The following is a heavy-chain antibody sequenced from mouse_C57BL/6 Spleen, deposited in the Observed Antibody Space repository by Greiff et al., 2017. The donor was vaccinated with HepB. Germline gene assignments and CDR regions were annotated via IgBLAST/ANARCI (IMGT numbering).Heavy chain of an antibody. CDR2: INPSNGGT. J-gene: IGHJ2*01. V-gene: IGHV1-53*01. D-gene: IGHD2-4*01. CDR3: ARSLIYYDYVLYYFDY. Sequence: QVQLQQPGTELVKPGASVKLSCKASGYTFTSYWMHWVKQRPGQGLEWIGNINPSNGGTNYNEKFKSKATLTVDKSSSTAYMQLSSLTSEDSAVYYCARSLIYYDYVLYYFDYWGQGTTLTVSS. CDR1: GYTFTSYW.